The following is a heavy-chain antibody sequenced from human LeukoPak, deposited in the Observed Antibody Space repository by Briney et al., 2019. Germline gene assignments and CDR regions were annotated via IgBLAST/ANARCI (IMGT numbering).Heavy chain of an antibody. CDR2: INHSGST. Sequence: SETLSLTCAVYGGSFSGYYWSWIRQPPGKGLEWIGEINHSGSTNYNPSLKSRVTISVDTSKNQFSLKLSSVTAADTAVYYCAISGYSYGYYCMDVWGKGTTVTVSS. V-gene: IGHV4-34*01. D-gene: IGHD5-18*01. CDR1: GGSFSGYY. J-gene: IGHJ6*03. CDR3: AISGYSYGYYCMDV.